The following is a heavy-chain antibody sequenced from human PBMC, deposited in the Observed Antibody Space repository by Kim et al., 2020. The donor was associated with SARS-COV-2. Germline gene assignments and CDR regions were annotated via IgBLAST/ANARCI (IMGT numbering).Heavy chain of an antibody. CDR1: GGSISSSNW. D-gene: IGHD3-22*01. CDR2: IYHSGST. CDR3: AREGFGDSSCYYSYDD. J-gene: IGHJ4*02. V-gene: IGHV4-4*02. Sequence: SETLSLTCAVSGGSISSSNWWCWVRQPPGEGLEWIGVIYHSGSTNYNPSLKSRVTISVDKSKNQFSLKLSSVTAADTAVYYCAREGFGDSSCYYSYDDLGQXTXVTXXS.